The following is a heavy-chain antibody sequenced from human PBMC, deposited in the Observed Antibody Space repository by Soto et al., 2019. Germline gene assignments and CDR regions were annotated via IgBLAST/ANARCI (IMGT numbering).Heavy chain of an antibody. D-gene: IGHD1-1*01. CDR3: EGTTGTEIDFDY. CDR2: ISGSGGTT. V-gene: IGHV3-23*01. J-gene: IGHJ4*02. CDR1: GITFSSYV. Sequence: EVQLLESGGGLVQPGGSLRLSCAASGITFSSYVMSWVRQAPGKGLKWVSTISGSGGTTNYADSVTGRFTISRDNSKNTLYLQMNSLRAEDTAVYYWEGTTGTEIDFDYWGQGTLVTVSS.